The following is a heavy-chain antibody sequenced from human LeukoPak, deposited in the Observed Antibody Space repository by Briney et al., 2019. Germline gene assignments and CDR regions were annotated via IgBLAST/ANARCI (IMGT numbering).Heavy chain of an antibody. J-gene: IGHJ4*02. V-gene: IGHV3-7*01. CDR2: IKQDGSEK. CDR1: GFTFSSYW. Sequence: GGSLRLSCAASGFTFSSYWMSWVRQAPGKGLEWVANIKQDGSEKYYVDSVKGRFTISRDNAKNSLYLQMNSLRAEDTAVYYCARPYSSSWYGVFDYWGQGTLVTASS. D-gene: IGHD6-13*01. CDR3: ARPYSSSWYGVFDY.